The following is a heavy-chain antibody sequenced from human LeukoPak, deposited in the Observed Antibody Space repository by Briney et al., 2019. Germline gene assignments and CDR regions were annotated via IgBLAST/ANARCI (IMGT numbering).Heavy chain of an antibody. CDR2: INHSGST. Sequence: SETLSLTCAVYGGSFSGYYWSWIRQPPGKGLGWIGEINHSGSTNYNPSLKSRVTISVDTSKNQFSLKLSSVTAADTAVYYCGSDYYYGMDVWGQGTTVTVSS. V-gene: IGHV4-34*01. CDR3: GSDYYYGMDV. J-gene: IGHJ6*02. CDR1: GGSFSGYY.